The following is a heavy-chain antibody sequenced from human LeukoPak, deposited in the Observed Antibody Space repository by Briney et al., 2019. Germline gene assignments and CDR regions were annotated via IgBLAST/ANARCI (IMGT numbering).Heavy chain of an antibody. D-gene: IGHD3-22*01. Sequence: SETLSLTCTVSDDSISSSSYYWGWIRQPPGKGLEWIGSIHYSGSTFYNPSLKSRVTISVDTSKNQFSLKLSSVTAADTAVYYCARVEYRGSRGYSVYCFDYWGQGSLVTVSS. J-gene: IGHJ4*02. V-gene: IGHV4-39*07. CDR3: ARVEYRGSRGYSVYCFDY. CDR2: IHYSGST. CDR1: DDSISSSSYY.